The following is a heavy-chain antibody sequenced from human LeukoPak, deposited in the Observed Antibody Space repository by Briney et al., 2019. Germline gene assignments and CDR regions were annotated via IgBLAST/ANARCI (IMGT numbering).Heavy chain of an antibody. D-gene: IGHD2-21*01. CDR3: AKFLPTHIVVANYYFDY. J-gene: IGHJ4*02. V-gene: IGHV3-23*01. CDR1: GFTFSSYA. CDR2: ISGSGGST. Sequence: GSLRLSCATSGFTFSSYAMSWVRQAPGKGLEWVSAISGSGGSTYYADSVKGRFTISRDNSKNTLYLQMNSLRAEDTAVYYCAKFLPTHIVVANYYFDYWGQGTLVTVSS.